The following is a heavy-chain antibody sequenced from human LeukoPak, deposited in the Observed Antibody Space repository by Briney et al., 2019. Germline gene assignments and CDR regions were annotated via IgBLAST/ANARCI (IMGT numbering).Heavy chain of an antibody. CDR1: GFSFGTYS. Sequence: QTGGSLRLSCAASGFSFGTYSMHWARQVPGKGLEWVAVIWYDGSNEDYADSVKGRFTISRDNSKNTLYLLMNSLRAEDTAVYYCARVPITMFGVVQGWFDPWGQGTLVTVSS. CDR3: ARVPITMFGVVQGWFDP. J-gene: IGHJ5*02. CDR2: IWYDGSNE. D-gene: IGHD3-3*01. V-gene: IGHV3-33*01.